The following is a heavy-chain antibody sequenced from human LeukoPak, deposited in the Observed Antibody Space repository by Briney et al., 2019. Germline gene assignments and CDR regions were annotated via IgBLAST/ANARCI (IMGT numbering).Heavy chain of an antibody. J-gene: IGHJ6*02. CDR3: ARTKDHYGSRPIYGMDV. CDR2: IYYSGST. Sequence: SETLSLTCTVSGGSISSYYWSWIRQPPGKGREWIGYIYYSGSTNYNPSLKSRVTISVDTSKNQFSLKLSSVTAADTAVYYCARTKDHYGSRPIYGMDVWGQGTTVTVSS. D-gene: IGHD3-10*01. CDR1: GGSISSYY. V-gene: IGHV4-59*01.